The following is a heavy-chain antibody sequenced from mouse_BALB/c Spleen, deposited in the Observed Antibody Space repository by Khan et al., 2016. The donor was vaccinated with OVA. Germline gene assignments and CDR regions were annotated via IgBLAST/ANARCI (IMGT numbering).Heavy chain of an antibody. CDR2: INPNNGGS. CDR1: GYTFSSYY. D-gene: IGHD2-2*01. V-gene: IGHV1S81*02. CDR3: TRSGYGSFAY. Sequence: QVQLQQSGAELVKTGASVKLSCKASGYTFSSYYLYWVKQRPGQGLEWIGEINPNNGGSNFNKKFKSKATLTVDKSSYTAYMQLSSLTSEDSAVYYCTRSGYGSFAYWGQGTLVTVSA. J-gene: IGHJ3*01.